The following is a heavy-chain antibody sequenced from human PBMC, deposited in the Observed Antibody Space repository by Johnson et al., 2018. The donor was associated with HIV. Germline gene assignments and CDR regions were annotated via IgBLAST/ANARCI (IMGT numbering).Heavy chain of an antibody. CDR2: VSYDGSNK. V-gene: IGHV3-30*14. CDR3: ASRVVWSSGWSDAFDI. D-gene: IGHD6-19*01. J-gene: IGHJ3*02. CDR1: GFTFSTEA. Sequence: VQLVESGGGVVQPGRSLRLSCAASGFTFSTEALHWVRQAPGKGLEWVAVVSYDGSNKYYAASVKGRFTISRDNSKNTLYLQMNSLGAEDTAVYYCASRVVWSSGWSDAFDIWGQGTMVTVSS.